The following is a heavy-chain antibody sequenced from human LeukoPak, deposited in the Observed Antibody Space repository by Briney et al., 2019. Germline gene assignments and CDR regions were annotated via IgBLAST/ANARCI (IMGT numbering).Heavy chain of an antibody. CDR3: ARVGGDDFWSGYYPNDY. J-gene: IGHJ4*02. CDR2: INPNSGGT. D-gene: IGHD3-3*01. V-gene: IGHV1-2*02. Sequence: ASVKVSCKASGYTFTGYYMHWVRQAPGQGLEWMGWINPNSGGTNYAQKFQGRVTMTRDTSISTAYMELSRLRSDDTAVYYCARVGGDDFWSGYYPNDYWGQGTLVTVSS. CDR1: GYTFTGYY.